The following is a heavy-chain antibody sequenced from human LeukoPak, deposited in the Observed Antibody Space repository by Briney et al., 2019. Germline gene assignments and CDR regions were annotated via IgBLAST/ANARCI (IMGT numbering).Heavy chain of an antibody. Sequence: GGSLRLSCAASGYTFSYYYLSWIRQAPGKGLEWVSYISSSSYTNYADSVKGRFTISRDNAKNSLYLQMNSLRAEDTTVYYCARDGGAAAGTFEYYFDYWGQGTLVTVSS. J-gene: IGHJ4*02. CDR3: ARDGGAAAGTFEYYFDY. D-gene: IGHD6-13*01. CDR1: GYTFSYYY. CDR2: ISSSSYT. V-gene: IGHV3-11*06.